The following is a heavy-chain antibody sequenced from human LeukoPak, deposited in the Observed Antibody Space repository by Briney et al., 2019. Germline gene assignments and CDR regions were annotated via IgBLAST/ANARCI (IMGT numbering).Heavy chain of an antibody. CDR1: GFTFSSYA. CDR2: ISYDGSNK. V-gene: IGHV3-30-3*01. D-gene: IGHD2-2*01. J-gene: IGHJ3*02. Sequence: GGSLRLSCAASGFTFSSYAMHWVRQAPGKGLEWVAVISYDGSNKYYADSVKGRFTISRDNSKDTLYLQMNSLSAEDTAVYYCARGHIVVVPLSAFDIWGQGTMVTVSS. CDR3: ARGHIVVVPLSAFDI.